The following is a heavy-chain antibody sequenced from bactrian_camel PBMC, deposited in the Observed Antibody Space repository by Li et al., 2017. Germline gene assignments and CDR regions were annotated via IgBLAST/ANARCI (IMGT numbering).Heavy chain of an antibody. Sequence: DVQLVESGGGLVQPGGSLRLSCAASGFSFSVYNTNWVRQAPGKGLEWVSRIRSGGDRAFYSDSVKGRFTISRDNAKNTLYLHMNNLKPDDTAMYYCAAHATYSGGYYTPFLSSNLRYWGQGTQVTVS. J-gene: IGHJ4*01. CDR3: AAHATYSGGYYTPFLSSNLRY. V-gene: IGHV3S40*01. CDR1: GFSFSVYN. D-gene: IGHD2*01. CDR2: IRSGGDRA.